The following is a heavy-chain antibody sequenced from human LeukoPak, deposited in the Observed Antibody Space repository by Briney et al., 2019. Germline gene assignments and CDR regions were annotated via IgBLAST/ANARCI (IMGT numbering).Heavy chain of an antibody. CDR1: GYTFTSYD. J-gene: IGHJ4*02. CDR2: MNPNSGNT. V-gene: IGHV1-8*01. Sequence: ASVKVSCKASGYTFTSYDINWVRQATGQGLEWMGWMNPNSGNTGYAQKFQGGVTMTRNTSISTAYMELSSLRSEDTAVYYCARGESGAAAGRYWGQGTLVTVSS. CDR3: ARGESGAAAGRY. D-gene: IGHD6-13*01.